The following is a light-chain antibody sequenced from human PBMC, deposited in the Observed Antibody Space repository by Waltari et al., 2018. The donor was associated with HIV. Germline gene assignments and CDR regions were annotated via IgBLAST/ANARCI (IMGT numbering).Light chain of an antibody. V-gene: IGLV3-1*01. CDR1: ELGDKY. Sequence: SSEVTQPPSVAVSPGQTASITCSGYELGDKYTCWYQQKPGQSPLLVIYQDNKRPPGIPARFSGPSSGHTATLTISGTLPIDEADYYCQAWGSTTSGVFGRGTKLTVL. CDR2: QDN. CDR3: QAWGSTTSGV. J-gene: IGLJ2*01.